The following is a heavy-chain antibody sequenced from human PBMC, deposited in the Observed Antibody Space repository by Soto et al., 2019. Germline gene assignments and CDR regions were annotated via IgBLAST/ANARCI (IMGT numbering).Heavy chain of an antibody. D-gene: IGHD6-13*01. CDR2: IWYDGSNK. CDR1: GFTFSSYG. CDR3: ARDNILAAAALDY. Sequence: PGGSLRLSCAASGFTFSSYGMHWVRQAPGKGLEWVAVIWYDGSNKYYADSVKGRFTISRDNSKNTLYLQMNSLRAEDTAVYYCARDNILAAAALDYWGQGTLVTVSS. V-gene: IGHV3-33*01. J-gene: IGHJ4*02.